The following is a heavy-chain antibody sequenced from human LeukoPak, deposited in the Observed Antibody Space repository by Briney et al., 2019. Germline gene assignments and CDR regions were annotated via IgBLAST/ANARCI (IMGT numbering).Heavy chain of an antibody. CDR3: AKDRTGDYYFDY. Sequence: PGGSLRLSCGASGFTFSTYAMSWVRQAPGKGLEWVSGVTGSGGATYYADSVKGRFSISRDNSKNTVYLQMNSLRVEDTAIYYCAKDRTGDYYFDYWGQGTLVTVSS. J-gene: IGHJ4*02. D-gene: IGHD4-17*01. CDR1: GFTFSTYA. V-gene: IGHV3-23*01. CDR2: VTGSGGAT.